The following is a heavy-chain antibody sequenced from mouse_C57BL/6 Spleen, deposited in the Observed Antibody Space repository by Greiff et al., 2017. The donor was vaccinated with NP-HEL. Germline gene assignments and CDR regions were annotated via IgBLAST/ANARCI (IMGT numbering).Heavy chain of an antibody. CDR3: ARNGYYGSSWYFDV. V-gene: IGHV1-76*01. CDR2: IYPGSGNT. Sequence: VQLQESGAELVRPGASVKLSCKASGYTFTDYYINWVKQRPGQGLEWIARIYPGSGNTYYNEKFKGKATLTAEKSSSTAYMQLSSLTSEDSAVYFCARNGYYGSSWYFDVWGTGTTVTVSS. J-gene: IGHJ1*03. D-gene: IGHD1-1*01. CDR1: GYTFTDYY.